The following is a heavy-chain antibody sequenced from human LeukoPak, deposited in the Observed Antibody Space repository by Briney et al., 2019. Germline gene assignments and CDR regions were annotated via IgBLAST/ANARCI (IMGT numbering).Heavy chain of an antibody. D-gene: IGHD3-10*01. CDR2: ISNDGSKE. CDR3: ARDMVRGVSYGMDV. V-gene: IGHV3-30-3*01. CDR1: GFTFGSYA. J-gene: IGHJ6*02. Sequence: GGSLRLSCAASGFTFGSYAMHWVRQAPGKGLEWVAVISNDGSKEFYADSVKGRFTISRDNSKNTLYLQMSSLRAEDTAVYYCARDMVRGVSYGMDVWGQGTTVTVSS.